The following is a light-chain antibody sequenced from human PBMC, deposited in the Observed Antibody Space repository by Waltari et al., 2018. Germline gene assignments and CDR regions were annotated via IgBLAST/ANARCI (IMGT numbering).Light chain of an antibody. J-gene: IGKJ1*01. Sequence: IVLTQSPGTLSLSPGERPTLPCRASQRVSRFLAWYQQKPGQAPRLLISGASSRATGIPDRFSGSGSGTDFSLTISRLEPEDFAVYYCQKYDRLPATFGQGTKVEIK. CDR1: QRVSRF. CDR2: GAS. V-gene: IGKV3-20*01. CDR3: QKYDRLPAT.